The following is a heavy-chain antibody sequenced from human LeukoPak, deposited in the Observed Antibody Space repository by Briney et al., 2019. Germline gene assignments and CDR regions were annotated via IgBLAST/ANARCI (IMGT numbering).Heavy chain of an antibody. CDR2: ISSSSSYI. D-gene: IGHD6-13*01. V-gene: IGHV3-21*01. J-gene: IGHJ4*02. CDR1: GFTFSSYS. Sequence: GGSLRLSCAASGFTFSSYSMNWVRQAPGKGLEWVSSISSSSSYIYYADSVKGRFTISRDNAKNSLYLQMNSLRAEDTAVYYCAKGGIAAAGMGYWGQGTLVTVSS. CDR3: AKGGIAAAGMGY.